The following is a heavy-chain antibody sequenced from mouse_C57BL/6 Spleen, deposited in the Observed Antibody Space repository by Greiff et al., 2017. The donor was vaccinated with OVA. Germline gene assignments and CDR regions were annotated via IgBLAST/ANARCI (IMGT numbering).Heavy chain of an antibody. J-gene: IGHJ1*03. D-gene: IGHD4-1*01. CDR1: GYTFTDYY. Sequence: EVQLQQSGPELVKPGASVKISCKASGYTFTDYYMNWVKQSHGKSLEWIGDINPNNGGTSYNQKFKGKATLTVDKSSSTAYMELRSLTSEDSAVYYCARERDWDKFDVWGTGTTVTVSS. CDR3: ARERDWDKFDV. CDR2: INPNNGGT. V-gene: IGHV1-26*01.